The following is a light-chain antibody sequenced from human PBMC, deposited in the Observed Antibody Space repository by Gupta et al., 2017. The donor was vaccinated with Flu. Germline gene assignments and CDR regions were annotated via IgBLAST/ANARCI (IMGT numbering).Light chain of an antibody. CDR3: QQHGSSPLT. V-gene: IGKV3-20*01. CDR1: QDIGDN. Sequence: EIAMTQSPGTLSLSPGERDTLSCRASQDIGDNLAWYQHRPGKAPRVLIYTASNRDAGVSDRFSGGGSGTKFTLTISRLEPEDFAMYYCQQHGSSPLTFGRGTKVDIK. CDR2: TAS. J-gene: IGKJ3*01.